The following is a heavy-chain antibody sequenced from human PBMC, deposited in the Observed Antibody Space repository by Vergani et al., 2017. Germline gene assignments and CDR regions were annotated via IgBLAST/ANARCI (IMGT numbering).Heavy chain of an antibody. CDR3: ARDTVRYCSSTSCYTGAFDI. D-gene: IGHD2-2*02. V-gene: IGHV3-21*01. CDR2: ISSSSSYI. CDR1: GFTFSSYS. J-gene: IGHJ3*02. Sequence: EVQLLESGGDLVQPGGSLRLSCAASGFTFSSYSMNWVRQAPGKGLEWVSSISSSSSYIYYADSVKGRFTISRDNAKNSLYLQMNSLRAEDTAVYYCARDTVRYCSSTSCYTGAFDIWGQGTMVTVSS.